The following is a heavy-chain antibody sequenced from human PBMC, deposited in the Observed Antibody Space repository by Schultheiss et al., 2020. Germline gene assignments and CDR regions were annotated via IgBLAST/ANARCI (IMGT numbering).Heavy chain of an antibody. CDR2: ISTYNANT. J-gene: IGHJ4*02. Sequence: ASVKVSCKASGYTFTTYGISWVRQAPGQGFEWMGWISTYNANTNYAQKLQGRVTMTTDTSTSTAYMELRSLRSDDTAVYYCARWAAAGAPTVHFDYWGQGTLVTVSS. V-gene: IGHV1-18*01. D-gene: IGHD6-13*01. CDR1: GYTFTTYG. CDR3: ARWAAAGAPTVHFDY.